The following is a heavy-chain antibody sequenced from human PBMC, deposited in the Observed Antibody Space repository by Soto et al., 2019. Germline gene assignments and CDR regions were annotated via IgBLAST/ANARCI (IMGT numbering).Heavy chain of an antibody. CDR3: ARDRYCSSSSWHPIHGAFEI. J-gene: IGHJ3*02. D-gene: IGHD2-2*01. CDR2: IRYDGSNN. V-gene: IGHV3-33*01. Sequence: PGGSLRLSCAASGFTFSSYGMHRVRQAPGKGLGWVAGIRYDGSNNYYADSVKGGLTIYRNNSKTTLYLQMTSLRAEDTAVYYFARDRYCSSSSWHPIHGAFEIWGQGTMVTVAS. CDR1: GFTFSSYG.